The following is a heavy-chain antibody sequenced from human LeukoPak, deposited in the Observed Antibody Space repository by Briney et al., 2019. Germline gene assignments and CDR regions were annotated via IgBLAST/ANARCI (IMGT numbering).Heavy chain of an antibody. CDR2: IYYNGST. V-gene: IGHV4-39*01. D-gene: IGHD3-22*01. CDR1: GGSISSSRYY. CDR3: ARHFVRITMIVVATKGGFDP. Sequence: PSETLSLTCTVSGGSISSSRYYWGWIRQPPGKGLECYGSIYYNGSTCYNPSLTSRVTISVDPSKNQFALELSSVAAADTAVHYFARHFVRITMIVVATKGGFDPWGQGTLVTVSS. J-gene: IGHJ5*02.